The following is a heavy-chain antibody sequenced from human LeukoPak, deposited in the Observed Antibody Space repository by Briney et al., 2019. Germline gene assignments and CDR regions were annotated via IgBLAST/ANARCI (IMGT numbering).Heavy chain of an antibody. Sequence: PGGSLRLSCSASGFVFSIYTMYWVRQTPGKGPEYVSTISGSGNGFNIYYADSVKGRFTISRDDSKSILYLQMNGLRSEDTAVYYCVKDFGRVRGTPDSWGQGTLVTVSS. CDR1: GFVFSIYT. J-gene: IGHJ4*02. CDR3: VKDFGRVRGTPDS. V-gene: IGHV3-64D*06. D-gene: IGHD3-16*01. CDR2: ISGSGNGFNI.